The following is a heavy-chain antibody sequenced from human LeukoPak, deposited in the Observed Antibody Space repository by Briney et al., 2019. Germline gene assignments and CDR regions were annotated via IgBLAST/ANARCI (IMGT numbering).Heavy chain of an antibody. D-gene: IGHD2-15*01. V-gene: IGHV4-31*03. CDR1: GGAISSGGDY. CDR2: IYHSGST. J-gene: IGHJ5*02. Sequence: SQTLSLTCTVSGGAISSGGDYWSWIRPYPEKGLEWIEYIYHSGSTNYNPSLHSRVTISVDMSKNQFSLKLTSVTAADTAVYYCARSRGYCSGGTCYSWWFDPWGQGILVTVSS. CDR3: ARSRGYCSGGTCYSWWFDP.